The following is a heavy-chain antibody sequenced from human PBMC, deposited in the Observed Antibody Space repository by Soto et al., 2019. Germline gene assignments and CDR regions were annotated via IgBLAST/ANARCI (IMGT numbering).Heavy chain of an antibody. J-gene: IGHJ4*02. D-gene: IGHD6-19*01. CDR2: ISAYNGNT. CDR1: GYTFTSYG. V-gene: IGHV1-18*01. Sequence: GASVKVSCKASGYTFTSYGISWVRQAPGQGLEWMGWISAYNGNTNYAQKLQGRVTMTTDTSTSTAYMELRSLRSDDTAVYYCASATFQAYSSGEELDYWGQGTLVTVSS. CDR3: ASATFQAYSSGEELDY.